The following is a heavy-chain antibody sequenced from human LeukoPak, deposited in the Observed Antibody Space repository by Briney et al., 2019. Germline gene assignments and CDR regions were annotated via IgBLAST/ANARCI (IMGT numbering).Heavy chain of an antibody. V-gene: IGHV3-33*06. CDR2: IWYDGSNK. J-gene: IGHJ6*03. Sequence: HPGGSLRLSCAPSGFTFDDYAMHWVRQAPGKGLEWVAVIWYDGSNKYYADSVKGRFTISRDNSKNTLYLQMNSLRAEDTAVYYCAKTADEAVRLLKRDYYYYYMDVWGKGTTVTVSS. CDR3: AKTADEAVRLLKRDYYYYYMDV. D-gene: IGHD6-6*01. CDR1: GFTFDDYA.